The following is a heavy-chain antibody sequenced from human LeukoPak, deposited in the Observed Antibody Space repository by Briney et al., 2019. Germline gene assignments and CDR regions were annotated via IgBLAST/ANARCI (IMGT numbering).Heavy chain of an antibody. J-gene: IGHJ4*02. CDR1: GGTFSSYA. CDR3: ARGRGYYDSSGYFDY. CDR2: IIPIFGIA. V-gene: IGHV1-69*04. D-gene: IGHD3-22*01. Sequence: SVKVSCKASGGTFSSYAISWVRQAPGQGLEWMGRIIPIFGIANYAQKSQGRVTITADKSTSTAYMELSSLGSEDTAVYYCARGRGYYDSSGYFDYWGQGTLVTVSS.